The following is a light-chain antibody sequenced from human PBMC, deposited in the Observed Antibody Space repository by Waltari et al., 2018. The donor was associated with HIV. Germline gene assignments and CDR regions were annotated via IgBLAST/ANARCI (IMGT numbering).Light chain of an antibody. Sequence: EIVLTQSPGTLSLSPGESATLSCRASQTVSNNYLAWYQQKPGQAPRLLLYGASSRATGIPARFSGSGSGTDFILTISRLEPEDFAVYYCQQYGSSPCTFGPGTKVDVK. CDR1: QTVSNNY. CDR3: QQYGSSPCT. CDR2: GAS. J-gene: IGKJ3*01. V-gene: IGKV3-20*01.